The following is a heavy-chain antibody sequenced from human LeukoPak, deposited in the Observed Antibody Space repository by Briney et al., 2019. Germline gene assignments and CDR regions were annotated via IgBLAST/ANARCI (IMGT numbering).Heavy chain of an antibody. J-gene: IGHJ5*02. CDR2: IIPIFGTA. D-gene: IGHD2-2*01. V-gene: IGHV1-69*05. CDR1: GGTFSSYA. Sequence: SVKVSCKASGGTFSSYAISWVRQAPGQGLEWMGGIIPIFGTANYAQKFQGRVTMTTDTSTSTAYMELRSLRSDDTAVYYCARVSWGEYIVVVPAAKWFDPWGQGTLVTVSS. CDR3: ARVSWGEYIVVVPAAKWFDP.